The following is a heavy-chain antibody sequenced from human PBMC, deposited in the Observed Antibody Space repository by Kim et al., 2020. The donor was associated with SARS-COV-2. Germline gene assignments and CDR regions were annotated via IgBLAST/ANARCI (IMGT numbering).Heavy chain of an antibody. J-gene: IGHJ6*02. CDR1: GGSISSGGYY. Sequence: SETLSLTCTVSGGSISSGGYYWSWIRQHPGKGLEWIGYIYYSGSTYYNPSLKSRVTISVDTSKNQFSLKLSSVTAADTAVYYCATQGYYYGSGCYYNGKGYGMDVWGQGTTVTVSS. D-gene: IGHD3-10*01. CDR2: IYYSGST. CDR3: ATQGYYYGSGCYYNGKGYGMDV. V-gene: IGHV4-31*03.